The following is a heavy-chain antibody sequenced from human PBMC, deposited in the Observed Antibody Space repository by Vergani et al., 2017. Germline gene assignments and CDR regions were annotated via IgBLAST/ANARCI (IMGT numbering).Heavy chain of an antibody. CDR2: ISGSATGGVT. Sequence: EVQLVESGGDLAQPGGSLTFSCVAYGLVFSDYTMSWVRQAPGRGLEWVSIISGSATGGVTYVADSVKGRFTIFRDNSKNTLYLQMNSLRAEDTAVYYCAKLXSGRIVGPLYYFDSWGQGTLVTVSS. V-gene: IGHV3-23*04. CDR1: GLVFSDYT. CDR3: AKLXSGRIVGPLYYFDS. D-gene: IGHD1-26*01. J-gene: IGHJ4*02.